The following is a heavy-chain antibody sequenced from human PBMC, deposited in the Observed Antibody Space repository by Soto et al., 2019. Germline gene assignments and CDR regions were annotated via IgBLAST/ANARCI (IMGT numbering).Heavy chain of an antibody. CDR3: AKSGGYNYGYQETDY. D-gene: IGHD5-18*01. Sequence: EVQLLESGGGLVQPGGSLRLSCAASGFTFSSYAMSWVRQAPGKGLEWVSGISGSGGSTNYADSVKGRFTISRDNSKNAVYLQMNSLRSEDTAVYYCAKSGGYNYGYQETDYWGQGTLVTVSS. V-gene: IGHV3-23*01. J-gene: IGHJ4*02. CDR1: GFTFSSYA. CDR2: ISGSGGST.